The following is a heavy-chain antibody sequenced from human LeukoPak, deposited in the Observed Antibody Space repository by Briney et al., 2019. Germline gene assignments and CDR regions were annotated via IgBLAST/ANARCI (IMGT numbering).Heavy chain of an antibody. CDR1: GGTFSSYA. CDR3: ARGVLLEWLWIAGDAFDI. V-gene: IGHV1-69*05. CDR2: IIPIFGTA. Sequence: SVKVSCKASGGTFSSYAISWVRQAPGQGVEWMGGIIPIFGTANYAQKFQGRVTITTDESTSTAYMELSSLRSEDTAVYYCARGVLLEWLWIAGDAFDIWGQGTMVTVSS. D-gene: IGHD3-3*01. J-gene: IGHJ3*02.